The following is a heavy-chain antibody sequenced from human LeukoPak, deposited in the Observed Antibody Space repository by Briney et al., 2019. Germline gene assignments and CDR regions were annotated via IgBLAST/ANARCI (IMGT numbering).Heavy chain of an antibody. CDR2: TYYRSKWYN. J-gene: IGHJ4*02. D-gene: IGHD3-22*01. Sequence: SQTLSLTCAISGDSASSNSAAWNWIRQSPSRGLEWLGRTYYRSKWYNDYAVSVKSRITINPDTSKSQFSLQLNSVTPEDTAVYYCARSPDSSGYYDRFDYWGQGTLVTVSS. CDR1: GDSASSNSAA. V-gene: IGHV6-1*01. CDR3: ARSPDSSGYYDRFDY.